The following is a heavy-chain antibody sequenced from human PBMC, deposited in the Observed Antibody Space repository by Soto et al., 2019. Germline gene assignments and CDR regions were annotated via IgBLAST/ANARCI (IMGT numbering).Heavy chain of an antibody. Sequence: PGGSLRLSCAASGFTFSSYAMSWVRQAPGKGLEWVSAISGSGGSTYHADSVKGRFSISRDTSQSTLYLQMNSLRADDTAMYYCARWSYLDYWGQGTRVTVSS. CDR3: ARWSYLDY. J-gene: IGHJ4*02. V-gene: IGHV3-23*01. D-gene: IGHD3-3*01. CDR1: GFTFSSYA. CDR2: ISGSGGST.